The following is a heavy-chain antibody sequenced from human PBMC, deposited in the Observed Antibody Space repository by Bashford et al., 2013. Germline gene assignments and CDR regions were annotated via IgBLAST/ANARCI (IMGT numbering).Heavy chain of an antibody. D-gene: IGHD2-2*01. Sequence: SVKVSCKASGGTFSSYAISWVRQAPGQGLEWMGGIIPIFGTANYAQKFQGRVTMTTDTSTGTAYMDLRSLRSDDTAVYYCARRESTTWYDYYLDYWGQGTLVTVSS. J-gene: IGHJ4*02. V-gene: IGHV1-69*05. CDR1: GGTFSSYA. CDR2: IIPIFGTA. CDR3: ARRESTTWYDYYLDY.